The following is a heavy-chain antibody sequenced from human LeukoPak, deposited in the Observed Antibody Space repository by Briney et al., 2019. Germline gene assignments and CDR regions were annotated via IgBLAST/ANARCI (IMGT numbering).Heavy chain of an antibody. D-gene: IGHD6-13*01. Sequence: ASVKVSCKASGYTFTSYDINWVRQATGQGLEWMGWMNTNSGNTGYAQKFQGRVTMARNTSISTAYMELSSLRSEDTAVYYCERGGRSSSNHGAFDIWGQGTMVTVSS. CDR1: GYTFTSYD. CDR3: ERGGRSSSNHGAFDI. CDR2: MNTNSGNT. V-gene: IGHV1-8*01. J-gene: IGHJ3*02.